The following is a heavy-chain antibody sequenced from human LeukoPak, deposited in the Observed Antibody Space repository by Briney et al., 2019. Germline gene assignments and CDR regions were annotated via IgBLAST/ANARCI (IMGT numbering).Heavy chain of an antibody. Sequence: SQTLSLTCTVSGGSISSGGYYWSWIRQPPGKGLEWIGYIYHSGSTYYNPSLKSRVTISVDRSKNQFSLKLSSVTAADTAVYYCAREPPFGTTVTTIRYFDYWGQGTLVTVSS. CDR1: GGSISSGGYY. D-gene: IGHD4-11*01. V-gene: IGHV4-30-2*01. CDR2: IYHSGST. CDR3: AREPPFGTTVTTIRYFDY. J-gene: IGHJ4*02.